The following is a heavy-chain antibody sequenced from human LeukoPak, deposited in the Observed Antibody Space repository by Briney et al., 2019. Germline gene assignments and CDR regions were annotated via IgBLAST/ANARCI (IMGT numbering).Heavy chain of an antibody. CDR2: VHHSGYT. J-gene: IGHJ4*02. CDR1: GYSISTSYY. V-gene: IGHV4-38-2*01. D-gene: IGHD3-22*01. CDR3: VRASNSGYHYFDY. Sequence: PSETLSVTCAVSGYSISTSYYWGWIRQPPGKGLEWIGTVHHSGYTYSNPSLKSRVTISLDTSKNQFSLQLSSVTAADTALYYGVRASNSGYHYFDYWGQGTLVTVSS.